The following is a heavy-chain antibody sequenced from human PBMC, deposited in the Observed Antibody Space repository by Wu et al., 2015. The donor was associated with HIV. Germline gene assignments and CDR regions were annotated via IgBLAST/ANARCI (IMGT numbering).Heavy chain of an antibody. D-gene: IGHD3-22*01. CDR3: ARERDGYYYDSSGYYYWPLDY. CDR2: IIPIFGTA. Sequence: QVQLVQSGAEVKKPGSSVKVSCKASGGTFSSYAISWVRQAPGQGLEWMGRIIPIFGTANYAQKFQGRVTITADESTSTAYMELSSLRSEDTAVYYCARERDGYYYDSSGYYYWPLDYWGQGTLVTVSS. CDR1: GGTFSSYA. V-gene: IGHV1-69*13. J-gene: IGHJ4*02.